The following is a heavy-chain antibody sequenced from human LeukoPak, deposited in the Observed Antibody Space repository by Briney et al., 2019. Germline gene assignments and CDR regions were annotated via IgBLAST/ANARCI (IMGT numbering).Heavy chain of an antibody. Sequence: GGSLRLSCAASGFTFSSYWMSWVRQAPGKGLEWVATTKRDGSEKYYVDSVKGRFTISRDNAKNSLYLQMNSLRAEDTAVYYCVAGTSNYYYGMDVWGQGTTVTVSS. CDR1: GFTFSSYW. J-gene: IGHJ6*02. V-gene: IGHV3-7*01. D-gene: IGHD6-19*01. CDR2: TKRDGSEK. CDR3: VAGTSNYYYGMDV.